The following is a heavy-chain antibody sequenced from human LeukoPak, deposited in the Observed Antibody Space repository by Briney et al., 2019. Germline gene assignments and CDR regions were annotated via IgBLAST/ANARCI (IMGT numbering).Heavy chain of an antibody. J-gene: IGHJ4*02. D-gene: IGHD1-26*01. Sequence: GGSLRLSCAASGFIFSTYWVTWVRQAPGKGLEWVAFIRYDGSNKYYADSVKGRFTISRDNSKNTLYLQMNSLRAEDTAVYYCAKDGLPIVELRGSVDYWGQGTLVTVSS. CDR2: IRYDGSNK. CDR1: GFIFSTYW. V-gene: IGHV3-30*02. CDR3: AKDGLPIVELRGSVDY.